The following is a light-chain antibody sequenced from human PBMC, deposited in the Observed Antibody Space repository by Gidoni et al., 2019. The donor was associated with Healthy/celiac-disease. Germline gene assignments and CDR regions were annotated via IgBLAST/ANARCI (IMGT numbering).Light chain of an antibody. V-gene: IGKV1-5*03. CDR1: QRISSW. CDR3: QQYNSYSGT. J-gene: IGKJ3*01. Sequence: DIQMTQSPSTLSASVGDRVTITCRASQRISSWLAWYQQKPGKAPKLLIYKASSLESGVPSRFSGSGSGTEFTLTISSLQPDDFATYYCQQYNSYSGTFXPXTKVDIK. CDR2: KAS.